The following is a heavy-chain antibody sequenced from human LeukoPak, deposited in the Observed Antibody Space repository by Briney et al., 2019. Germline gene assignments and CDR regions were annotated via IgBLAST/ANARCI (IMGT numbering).Heavy chain of an antibody. CDR1: GGSISSGGYY. CDR2: IYDSGTM. J-gene: IGHJ4*02. CDR3: ARAPDSSSWYADC. D-gene: IGHD6-13*01. V-gene: IGHV4-31*03. Sequence: SETLSLTCTVSGGSISSGGYYWTWIRQLPGKSLEWIGDIYDSGTMSYNPSLKSRVTISEDTSKNQFSVKLSSVTAADTAVYYCARAPDSSSWYADCWGQGTLVTVSS.